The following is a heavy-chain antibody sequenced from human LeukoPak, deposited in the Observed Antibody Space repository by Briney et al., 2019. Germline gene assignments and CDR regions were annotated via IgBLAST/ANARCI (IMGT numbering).Heavy chain of an antibody. Sequence: ASVKVSCKASGYTFTSYGISWVRQAPGQGLEWMGWISAYNGNTNYAQKLQGRVTMTTDTSTSTAYMELRSLRSDDTAVYYCARGPIAARRQYYYYYMDVWGKGTTVTVSS. V-gene: IGHV1-18*01. J-gene: IGHJ6*03. CDR1: GYTFTSYG. CDR3: ARGPIAARRQYYYYYMDV. CDR2: ISAYNGNT. D-gene: IGHD6-6*01.